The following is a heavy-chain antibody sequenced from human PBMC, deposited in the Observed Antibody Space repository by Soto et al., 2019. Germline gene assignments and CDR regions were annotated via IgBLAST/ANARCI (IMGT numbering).Heavy chain of an antibody. Sequence: QLQLQESGPGLVKPSETLSLTCTVSGGSIRSSNHYWGWIRPPPGKGREWVGCMCYSGSTFYTPSLRGRVTIAVITSNNPMSQFLRSVTSSDSAVYYCECAAAGTTVLSWGQGTLVTVSS. J-gene: IGHJ5*02. V-gene: IGHV4-39*02. D-gene: IGHD4-4*01. CDR2: MCYSGST. CDR3: ECAAAGTTVLS. CDR1: GGSIRSSNHY.